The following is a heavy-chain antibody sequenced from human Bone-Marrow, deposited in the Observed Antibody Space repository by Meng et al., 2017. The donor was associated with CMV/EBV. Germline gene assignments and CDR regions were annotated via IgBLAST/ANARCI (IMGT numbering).Heavy chain of an antibody. V-gene: IGHV3-66*03. J-gene: IGHJ6*02. CDR3: ARDRVYYDFWSGYSSGMDV. CDR2: IYSCGST. D-gene: IGHD3-3*01. Sequence: GGSLRLSCAASGFTVSSNYMSWVRQAPGKGLEWVSVIYSCGSTYYADSVKGRFTISRDNSKNTLYLQMNSLRAEDTAVYYCARDRVYYDFWSGYSSGMDVWGQGTTVTVSS. CDR1: GFTVSSNY.